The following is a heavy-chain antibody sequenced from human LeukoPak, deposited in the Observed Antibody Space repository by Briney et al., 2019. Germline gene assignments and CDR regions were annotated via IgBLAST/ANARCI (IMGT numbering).Heavy chain of an antibody. CDR1: GFTFSSYA. D-gene: IGHD2-21*02. Sequence: GGSLRLSCAASGFTFSSYAMTWVRQAPGKGLEWVSAIGGSGDSTYYADSVKGRFTISRDNSKSTLYLHLNIPRPEDTAVYYCTRSVVTTADFDYWGQGTLVTVSS. J-gene: IGHJ4*02. CDR2: IGGSGDST. V-gene: IGHV3-23*01. CDR3: TRSVVTTADFDY.